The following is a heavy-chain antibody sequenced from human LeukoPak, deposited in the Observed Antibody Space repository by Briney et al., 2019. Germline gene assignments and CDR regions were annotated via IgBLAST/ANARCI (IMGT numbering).Heavy chain of an antibody. CDR3: ARSNYDSSAFDY. CDR2: IYPGDSDT. V-gene: IGHV5-51*01. D-gene: IGHD3-22*01. Sequence: GESLKISCKGSGYSFTTYWIGWVRQMPGKGLEWMGIIYPGDSDTRYSPSFQGQVTISADKSISTAFLQWSSLKASDTAVYYCARSNYDSSAFDYWGQGTLVTVSS. CDR1: GYSFTTYW. J-gene: IGHJ4*02.